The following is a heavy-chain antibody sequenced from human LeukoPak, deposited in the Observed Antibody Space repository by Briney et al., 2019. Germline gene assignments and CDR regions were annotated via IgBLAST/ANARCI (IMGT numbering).Heavy chain of an antibody. Sequence: ASVKVSCKATSRISWVRQAPGQGLEWMGWIGTYGGDTYYAQKFQGRITVTTDTSTSTVYMELRNLRSDDTAVYYCAREGDVDTATWHWFDPWGQGTLVTVSS. CDR3: AREGDVDTATWHWFDP. D-gene: IGHD5-18*01. CDR2: IGTYGGDT. J-gene: IGHJ5*02. CDR1: TSR. V-gene: IGHV1-18*01.